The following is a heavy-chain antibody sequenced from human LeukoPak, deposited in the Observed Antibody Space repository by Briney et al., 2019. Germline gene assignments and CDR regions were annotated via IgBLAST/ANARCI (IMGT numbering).Heavy chain of an antibody. D-gene: IGHD3-10*01. CDR3: ARGPTLVRGVIMPDSVGGMDV. J-gene: IGHJ6*02. CDR1: GFTFTSYD. CDR2: MNPNSGNT. Sequence: ASVNVSCKASGFTFTSYDINWVRQAPGQGLEWMGWMNPNSGNTRYAQKVQGRITMTRDTSISTAYMELSSLRSEDTAVYYCARGPTLVRGVIMPDSVGGMDVWGQGITVTVSS. V-gene: IGHV1-8*01.